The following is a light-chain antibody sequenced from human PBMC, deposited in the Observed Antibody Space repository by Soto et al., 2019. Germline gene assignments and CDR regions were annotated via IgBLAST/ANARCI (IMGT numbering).Light chain of an antibody. Sequence: DIQMTQSPSSLSASVGDRVTITCQATEDINNYLNWYQQKPGKAPKLLIYDASNLEAGVPSRFRGSGSGTDFTFTISSLHPEDIATYYCQQYDNLPITFGQGTRLEIK. CDR3: QQYDNLPIT. CDR1: EDINNY. J-gene: IGKJ5*01. CDR2: DAS. V-gene: IGKV1-33*01.